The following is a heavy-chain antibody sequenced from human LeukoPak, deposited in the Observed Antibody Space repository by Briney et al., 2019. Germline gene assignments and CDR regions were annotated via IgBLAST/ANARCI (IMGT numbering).Heavy chain of an antibody. CDR3: ARSNYYVPFDP. Sequence: GASVKVSCKASGGTFSSYAISWVRQAPGQGLEWMGWINPNSGGTNYAQKFQGRVTMTRDTSISTAYMELSRLRSDDTAVYYCARSNYYVPFDPWGQGTLVTVSS. V-gene: IGHV1-2*02. D-gene: IGHD3-10*02. J-gene: IGHJ5*02. CDR2: INPNSGGT. CDR1: GGTFSSYA.